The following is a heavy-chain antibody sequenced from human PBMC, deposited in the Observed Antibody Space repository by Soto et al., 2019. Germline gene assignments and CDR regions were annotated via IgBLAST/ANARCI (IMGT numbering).Heavy chain of an antibody. CDR2: INHSGNT. V-gene: IGHV4-39*01. CDR1: GGSIGTSAYY. J-gene: IGHJ5*02. Sequence: SETLSLTCAVSGGSIGTSAYYWGWIRQAPGKGLEWIGSINHSGNTYLSPSLKDRVTMSVDTSKDSFSLKLRSATAADAGLYYCSRRAPEGFDPWGQGTLVTVSS. CDR3: SRRAPEGFDP.